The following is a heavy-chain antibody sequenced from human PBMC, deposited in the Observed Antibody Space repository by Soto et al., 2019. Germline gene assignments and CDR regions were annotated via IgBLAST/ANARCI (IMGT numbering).Heavy chain of an antibody. Sequence: EVQVVVSGGGLVQPGGSLKLSCAASGVTFSGSAMYWVRQASGKGLEWVGRIRSKANSYATAYGASVKGRFTMSRDDSKNTAYLQMNSLKTEDTAVYYCTTRGDGYNADFDYWGQGTLVTVSS. J-gene: IGHJ4*02. CDR2: IRSKANSYAT. D-gene: IGHD5-12*01. CDR1: GVTFSGSA. CDR3: TTRGDGYNADFDY. V-gene: IGHV3-73*01.